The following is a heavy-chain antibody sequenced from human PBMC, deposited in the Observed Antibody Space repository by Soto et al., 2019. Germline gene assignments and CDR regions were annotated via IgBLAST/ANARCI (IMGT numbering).Heavy chain of an antibody. CDR1: GYTFTSYG. CDR2: ISAYNDKT. V-gene: IGHV1-18*01. Sequence: ASVKVSCKASGYTFTSYGISWVRQAPGQGLEWMGWISAYNDKTNYAQKHQGRVTITTDTSTSTAYMELRSLRSDDTAVYYCAREGPGVKFDFWGQGTLVTVSS. J-gene: IGHJ4*02. D-gene: IGHD3-10*01. CDR3: AREGPGVKFDF.